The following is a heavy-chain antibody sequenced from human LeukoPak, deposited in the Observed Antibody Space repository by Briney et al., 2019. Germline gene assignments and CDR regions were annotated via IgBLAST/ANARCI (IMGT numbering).Heavy chain of an antibody. V-gene: IGHV4-31*03. Sequence: SQTLSLTCTVSGGSISSGGYYWSWLRQHPGKGLELIGYIYYSGSTYYNPSLKSRVTISVDTSKNQFSLKLSSVTAADTAVYYCARGRHDITMIVVVMTSVSYYLDVWGKGTTVTVS. D-gene: IGHD3-22*01. CDR3: ARGRHDITMIVVVMTSVSYYLDV. CDR2: IYYSGST. J-gene: IGHJ6*03. CDR1: GGSISSGGYY.